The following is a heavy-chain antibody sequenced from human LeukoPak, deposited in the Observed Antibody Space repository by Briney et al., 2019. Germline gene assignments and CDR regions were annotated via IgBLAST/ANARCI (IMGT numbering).Heavy chain of an antibody. Sequence: SETLSLTCTVSGGSISSSSYYWGWIRQPPGKGLEWIGSIYYSGSTYYNPSLKSRVTISVDTSKNQFSLKLSSVTAADTAVYYCASTTLYYYDSSSYYAGFGYWGQGTLVTVSS. D-gene: IGHD3-22*01. V-gene: IGHV4-39*01. CDR1: GGSISSSSYY. J-gene: IGHJ4*02. CDR2: IYYSGST. CDR3: ASTTLYYYDSSSYYAGFGY.